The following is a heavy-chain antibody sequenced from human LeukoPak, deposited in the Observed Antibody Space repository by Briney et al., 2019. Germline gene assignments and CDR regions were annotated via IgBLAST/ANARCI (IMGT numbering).Heavy chain of an antibody. CDR1: GGSFSGYY. CDR2: INHSGST. Sequence: SETLSLTCAVYGGSFSGYYWSWIRQPPGKGLEWIGEINHSGSTNYNPSHKSRVTISVDTSKNQFSLKLSSVTAADTAVYYCARGQRVWFDRQYYFDYWGQGTLVTVSS. V-gene: IGHV4-34*01. J-gene: IGHJ4*02. CDR3: ARGQRVWFDRQYYFDY. D-gene: IGHD3-10*01.